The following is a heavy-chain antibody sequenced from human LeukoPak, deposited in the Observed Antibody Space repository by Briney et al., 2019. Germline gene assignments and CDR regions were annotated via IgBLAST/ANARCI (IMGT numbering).Heavy chain of an antibody. CDR3: ARSMGYSYGYDWFDP. V-gene: IGHV1-69*05. Sequence: SVKVSCKASGGTFSSYAISWVRQAPGQGLEWTGGIIPIFGTANYAQKFQGRVTITTDESTSTAYMELSSLRSEDTAVYYCARSMGYSYGYDWFDPWGQGTLVTVSS. J-gene: IGHJ5*02. D-gene: IGHD5-18*01. CDR1: GGTFSSYA. CDR2: IIPIFGTA.